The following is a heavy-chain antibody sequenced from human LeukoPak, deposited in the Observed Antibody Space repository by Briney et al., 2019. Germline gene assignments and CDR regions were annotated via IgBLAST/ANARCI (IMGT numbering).Heavy chain of an antibody. J-gene: IGHJ4*02. Sequence: SETLSLTCAVYGGSFSGYYWSWIRQPLGKGLEWIGEINHSGSTNYNPSLKSRVTISVDTSKNQFSLKLSSVTAADTAVYYCARGRWSTVTPSPEFDYWGQGTLVTVSS. CDR2: INHSGST. CDR3: ARGRWSTVTPSPEFDY. D-gene: IGHD4-11*01. V-gene: IGHV4-34*01. CDR1: GGSFSGYY.